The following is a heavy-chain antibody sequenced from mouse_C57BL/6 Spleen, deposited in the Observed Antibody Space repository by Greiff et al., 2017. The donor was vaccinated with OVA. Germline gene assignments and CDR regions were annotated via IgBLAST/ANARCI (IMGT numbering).Heavy chain of an antibody. V-gene: IGHV1-64*01. CDR2: IHPNSGST. D-gene: IGHD1-1*01. Sequence: VQLQQPGAELVKPGASVKLSCKASGYTFTSYWMHWVKQRPGQGLEWIGMIHPNSGSTNYNEKFKSKATLTVDKSSSTAYIQLSSLTSEDSAVYYGATNDYGSSSTWFADWGQGTLVTVSA. CDR3: ATNDYGSSSTWFAD. CDR1: GYTFTSYW. J-gene: IGHJ3*01.